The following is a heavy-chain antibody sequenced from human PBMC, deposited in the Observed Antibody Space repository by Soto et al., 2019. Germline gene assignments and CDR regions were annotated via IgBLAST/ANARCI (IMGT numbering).Heavy chain of an antibody. V-gene: IGHV3-23*01. Sequence: EVQLLESGGALVRPGGSLRLSCAASGFSFNNYALSWVRQAPGKGLEWVSTFSAGGRAYYAASVQCRFTIASDSSQDTVHLQDGDLRPEDTALYYCAKESLPEHYGDTLFDHWGQGSRVNVSS. CDR1: GFSFNNYA. D-gene: IGHD4-17*01. CDR2: FSAGGRA. CDR3: AKESLPEHYGDTLFDH. J-gene: IGHJ4*02.